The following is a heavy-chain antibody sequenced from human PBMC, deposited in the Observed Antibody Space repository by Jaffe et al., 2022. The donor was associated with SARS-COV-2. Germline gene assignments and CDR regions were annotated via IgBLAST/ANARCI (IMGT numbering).Heavy chain of an antibody. CDR2: IYPGDSDT. CDR1: GYSFTSYW. Sequence: EVQLVQSGAEVKKPGESLKISCKGSGYSFTSYWIGWVRQMPGKGLEWMGIIYPGDSDTRYSPSFQGQVTISADKSISTAYLQWSSLKASDTAMYYCARLGVYCSSTSCQHTVAEYFQHWGQGTLVTVSS. V-gene: IGHV5-51*01. CDR3: ARLGVYCSSTSCQHTVAEYFQH. D-gene: IGHD2-2*01. J-gene: IGHJ1*01.